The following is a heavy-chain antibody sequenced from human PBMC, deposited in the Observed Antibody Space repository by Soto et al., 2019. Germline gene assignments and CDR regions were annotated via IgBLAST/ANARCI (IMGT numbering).Heavy chain of an antibody. V-gene: IGHV4-59*01. D-gene: IGHD1-20*01. CDR1: GGSISSYY. Sequence: SETLSLTCTVSGGSISSYYWSWIRQPPGKGLEWIGYIYHSGSTNYNPSLKSRVTISVDTSKNQFSLKLSSVTAADTAVYYCARVSRYNWNPLYFDDWGQGTLVTVSS. CDR3: ARVSRYNWNPLYFDD. CDR2: IYHSGST. J-gene: IGHJ4*02.